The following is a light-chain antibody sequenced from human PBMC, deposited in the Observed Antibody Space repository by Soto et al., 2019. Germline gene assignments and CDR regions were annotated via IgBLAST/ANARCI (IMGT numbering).Light chain of an antibody. CDR3: ETWDNNPGV. CDR2: VEGSGSY. Sequence: QSVLTQSSSASASLGSSVKLTCTLSSGHSSYIIAWHQQQPGKAPRCLMKVEGSGSYNKGSGVPDRFSGSSSGAARYLTISNPQFEDEADYFCETWDNNPGVFGGGTKLTVL. CDR1: SGHSSYI. V-gene: IGLV4-60*02. J-gene: IGLJ3*02.